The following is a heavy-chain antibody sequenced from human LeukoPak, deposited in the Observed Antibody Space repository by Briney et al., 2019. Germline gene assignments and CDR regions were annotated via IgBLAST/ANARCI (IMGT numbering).Heavy chain of an antibody. J-gene: IGHJ2*01. Sequence: ASVKVSCKVSGYTLTELSMHWVRQAPGKGLKWMGGFDPEDGETIYAQKFQGRVTMTEDTSTDTAYMELSSLRSEDTAVYYCARAPTPPLGYQLLNWYFDLWGRGTLVTVSS. V-gene: IGHV1-24*01. D-gene: IGHD2-2*01. CDR3: ARAPTPPLGYQLLNWYFDL. CDR1: GYTLTELS. CDR2: FDPEDGET.